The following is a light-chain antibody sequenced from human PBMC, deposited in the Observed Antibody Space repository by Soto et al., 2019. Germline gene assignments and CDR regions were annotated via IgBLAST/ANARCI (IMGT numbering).Light chain of an antibody. CDR2: EGN. V-gene: IGLV2-23*01. CDR1: SRDVGNYNL. Sequence: QSALTQPASVSESLGQSITISCTGTSRDVGNYNLVSWYQHHPGKAPKLMIYEGNKRPSGVSNRFSGSKSGNTASLTISGLQVEDEADYYCCSYGGTRNPVVFSGGTKVTVL. J-gene: IGLJ2*01. CDR3: CSYGGTRNPVV.